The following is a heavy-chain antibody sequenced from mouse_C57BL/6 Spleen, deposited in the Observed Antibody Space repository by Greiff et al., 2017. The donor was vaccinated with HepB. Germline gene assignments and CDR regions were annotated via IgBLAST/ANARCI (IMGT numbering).Heavy chain of an antibody. CDR2: INPNNGGT. Sequence: EVQLQQSGPALVQPGASVKISCKASGSTFPDYYMNWVKQRHGKSLEWIGDINPNNGGTSYNQKSKGKATLSVDKSYSTAYMELRRLTSEDSAVYYCARGIGGYYVDFDYRCQGTTHAVST. D-gene: IGHD2-3*01. V-gene: IGHV1-26*01. CDR1: GSTFPDYY. J-gene: IGHJ2*01. CDR3: ARGIGGYYVDFDY.